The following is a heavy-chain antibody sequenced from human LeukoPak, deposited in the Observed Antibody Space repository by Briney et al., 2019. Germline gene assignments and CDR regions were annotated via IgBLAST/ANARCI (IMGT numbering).Heavy chain of an antibody. CDR1: GGSFSGYY. J-gene: IGHJ3*02. CDR3: ARDLNRGKEAFDI. Sequence: SETLSLTCAVYGGSFSGYYWSWIRQPPGKGLEWTGEINHSGSTNYNPSLKSRVTISIDTSKNQFSLKLSSVTAADTAVYYCARDLNRGKEAFDIWGQGTMVTVSS. CDR2: INHSGST. D-gene: IGHD7-27*01. V-gene: IGHV4-34*01.